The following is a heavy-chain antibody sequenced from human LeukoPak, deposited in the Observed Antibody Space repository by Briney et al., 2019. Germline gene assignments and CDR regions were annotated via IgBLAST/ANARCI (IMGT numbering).Heavy chain of an antibody. J-gene: IGHJ5*02. Sequence: AASVKVSCKASGYTFIANYMHWVRQAPGQGLEWMGWINPNSGGTNSAQKFQGRVTMTRDTSISTIYMELSRLTSDDTAVYYCAGGANYYGSGSPKNGFDPWGQGTLVSV. CDR3: AGGANYYGSGSPKNGFDP. CDR1: GYTFIANY. V-gene: IGHV1-2*02. CDR2: INPNSGGT. D-gene: IGHD3-10*01.